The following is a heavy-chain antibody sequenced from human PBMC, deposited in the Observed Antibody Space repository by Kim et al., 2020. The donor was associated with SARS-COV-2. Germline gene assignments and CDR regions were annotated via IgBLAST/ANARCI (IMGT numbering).Heavy chain of an antibody. CDR3: ARDHATENYMDF. D-gene: IGHD2-2*01. CDR2: LWYDGSNK. V-gene: IGHV3-33*08. J-gene: IGHJ6*03. Sequence: GGSLRLSCAASGFTFSSYGMHWVRQAPGKGLEWVAVLWYDGSNKYYADSVKRRFTISRENSKNMLYLQMNSLRAEDTAVYYCARDHATENYMDFWGKGTTVTVSS. CDR1: GFTFSSYG.